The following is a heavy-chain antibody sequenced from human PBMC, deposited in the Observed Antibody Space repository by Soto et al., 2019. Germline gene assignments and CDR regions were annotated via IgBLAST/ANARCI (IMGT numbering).Heavy chain of an antibody. CDR1: GDSVSSNSAA. J-gene: IGHJ5*02. CDR2: TYYRSRWYN. V-gene: IGHV6-1*01. CDR3: EKGQVYYNFQLENWFDP. D-gene: IGHD3-3*01. Sequence: SQTLSLTCAISGDSVSSNSAAWNWIRQSPSRGLEWLGRTYYRSRWYNDYAVSVKSRITINPDTSKNQFSLQLNSVTPEDTAVYYWEKGQVYYNFQLENWFDPGGQGPLVTVSS.